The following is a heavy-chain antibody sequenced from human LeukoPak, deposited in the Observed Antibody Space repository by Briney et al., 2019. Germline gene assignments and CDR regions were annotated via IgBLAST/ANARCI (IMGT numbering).Heavy chain of an antibody. J-gene: IGHJ4*02. Sequence: ASVKVFCRASGYTFTGYYMHWGRQAPGEGLECMGWINPNSAGPNYAQNFQGRVTMTRDTSISTAYMELSRLTSDDTAVYCSASTTGLDNWGPGTLVTVSS. CDR1: GYTFTGYY. D-gene: IGHD1-1*01. CDR3: ASTTGLDN. V-gene: IGHV1-2*02. CDR2: INPNSAGP.